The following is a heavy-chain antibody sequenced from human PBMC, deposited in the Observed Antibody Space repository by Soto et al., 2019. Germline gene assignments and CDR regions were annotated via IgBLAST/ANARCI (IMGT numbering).Heavy chain of an antibody. CDR1: GYTFTGYY. D-gene: IGHD6-6*01. CDR3: ARGEGSSSIYYYDGMDV. J-gene: IGHJ6*02. Sequence: QVQLVQSGAEVKKPGASVKVSCKASGYTFTGYYMHWVRQAPGQGLEWMGWINPNSGGTNYAQKFQGWVTMTRDTSISTAYMELSRLRSDDTAVYYCARGEGSSSIYYYDGMDVWGQGTTVTVSS. V-gene: IGHV1-2*04. CDR2: INPNSGGT.